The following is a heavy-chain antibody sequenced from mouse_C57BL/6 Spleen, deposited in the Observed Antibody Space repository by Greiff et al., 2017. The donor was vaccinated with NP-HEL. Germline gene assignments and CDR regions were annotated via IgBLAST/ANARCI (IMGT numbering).Heavy chain of an antibody. V-gene: IGHV1-15*01. CDR3: TINYGSRYFDV. CDR1: GYTFTDYE. D-gene: IGHD1-1*01. Sequence: VQLQESGAELVRPGASVTLSCKASGYTFTDYEMHWVKQTPVHGLEWIGAIDPETGGTAYNQKFKGKAILTADKSSSTAYMELRSLTSEVSAVYYCTINYGSRYFDVWGTGTTVTVSS. CDR2: IDPETGGT. J-gene: IGHJ1*03.